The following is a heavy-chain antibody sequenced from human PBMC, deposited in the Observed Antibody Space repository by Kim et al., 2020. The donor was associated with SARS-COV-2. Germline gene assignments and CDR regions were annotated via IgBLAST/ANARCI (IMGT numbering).Heavy chain of an antibody. Sequence: ADSVKGRFTISRDNSKNTLYLQRNSRRAEDTAVFYCAKTRGGGDWTHFDYWGQGTLVTVSS. J-gene: IGHJ4*02. V-gene: IGHV3-23*01. CDR3: AKTRGGGDWTHFDY. D-gene: IGHD2-21*02.